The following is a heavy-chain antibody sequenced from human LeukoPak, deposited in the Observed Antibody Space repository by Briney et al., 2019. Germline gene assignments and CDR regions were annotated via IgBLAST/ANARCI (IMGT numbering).Heavy chain of an antibody. Sequence: PGGSLRLSCAASGFTFSSYGMHWVRQAPGEGLEWVAVISYDGSNKYYADSVKGRFTISRDNSKNTLYLQMNSLRAEDTAVYYCARVPLYCGGDCYVDYWGQGTLVTVSS. CDR1: GFTFSSYG. V-gene: IGHV3-30*03. CDR2: ISYDGSNK. CDR3: ARVPLYCGGDCYVDY. J-gene: IGHJ4*02. D-gene: IGHD2-21*02.